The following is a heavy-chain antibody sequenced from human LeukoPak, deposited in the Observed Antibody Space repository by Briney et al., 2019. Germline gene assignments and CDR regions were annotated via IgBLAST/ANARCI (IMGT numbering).Heavy chain of an antibody. V-gene: IGHV4-59*01. J-gene: IGHJ3*02. CDR2: IYYSGST. CDR1: GGSISSYY. D-gene: IGHD4-11*01. Sequence: SETLSLTCTVSGGSISSYYWSWIRQPPGKGLEWIGYIYYSGSTNYNPSLKSRFTISVDTSKNQFSLKLSSVTAADTAVYYCASSTTVTTYAFDIWGQGTMVTVSS. CDR3: ASSTTVTTYAFDI.